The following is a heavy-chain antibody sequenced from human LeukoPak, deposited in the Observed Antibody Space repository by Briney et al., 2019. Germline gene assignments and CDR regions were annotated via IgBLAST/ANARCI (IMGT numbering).Heavy chain of an antibody. CDR1: GFTFSSYA. CDR3: ARGGSGWFRWFAP. J-gene: IGHJ5*02. D-gene: IGHD6-19*01. CDR2: ILYDGSNK. V-gene: IGHV3-30*04. Sequence: GRSLRLSCAASGFTFSSYAMHWVRQAPGKGLEWGAVILYDGSNKYYADSVKGRFTISRDNSKNTLYLQMNSLRAEDTAVYYCARGGSGWFRWFAPWGQGTLVTVSS.